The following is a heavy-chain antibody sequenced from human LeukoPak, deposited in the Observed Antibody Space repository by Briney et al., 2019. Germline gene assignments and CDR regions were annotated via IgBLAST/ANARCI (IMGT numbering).Heavy chain of an antibody. D-gene: IGHD1-26*01. J-gene: IGHJ4*02. CDR2: LNPNSGNT. Sequence: GASVRVSCKASGYTFTTSDINWVRQATGQGLEWMGWLNPNSGNTAYAQKFQGRVIMTRNTSKSTAYMELSSLGSEDTAVYYCARSGSYPRRFDYWGQGTLVTVSS. CDR3: ARSGSYPRRFDY. V-gene: IGHV1-8*01. CDR1: GYTFTTSD.